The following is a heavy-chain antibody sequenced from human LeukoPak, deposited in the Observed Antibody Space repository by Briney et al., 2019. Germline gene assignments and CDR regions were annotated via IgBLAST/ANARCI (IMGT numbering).Heavy chain of an antibody. J-gene: IGHJ5*02. CDR3: ARDGVSRGYPRWFDP. CDR2: IYYSGST. CDR1: GGSISSYY. Sequence: KPPETLSLTCTVSGGSISSYYWSWLRQPPGKGLEWIGYIYYSGSTNYNPSLKSRVTISVDTSKNQFSLKLSSVTAADTAVYYCARDGVSRGYPRWFDPWGQGTLVTVSS. D-gene: IGHD3-10*01. V-gene: IGHV4-59*01.